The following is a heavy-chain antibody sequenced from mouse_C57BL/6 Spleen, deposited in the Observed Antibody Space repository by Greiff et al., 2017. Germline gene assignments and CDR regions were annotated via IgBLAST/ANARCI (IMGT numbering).Heavy chain of an antibody. J-gene: IGHJ2*01. V-gene: IGHV1-76*01. Sequence: QVQLQQSGAELVRPGASVKLSCKASGYTFTDYYINWVKQRPGQGLEWIARIYPGSGNTYYNEKFKGKATLTAEKSSSTAYMQLSSLTSEDSAVYFCAREGKTAQAGGFYFDYWGQGTTLTVSS. CDR1: GYTFTDYY. CDR3: AREGKTAQAGGFYFDY. CDR2: IYPGSGNT. D-gene: IGHD3-2*02.